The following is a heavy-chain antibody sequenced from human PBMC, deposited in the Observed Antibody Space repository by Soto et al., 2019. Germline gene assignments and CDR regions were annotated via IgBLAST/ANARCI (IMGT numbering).Heavy chain of an antibody. J-gene: IGHJ5*02. CDR1: GGSISSGGYY. D-gene: IGHD2-2*01. V-gene: IGHV4-31*03. CDR3: ARVRGNPLLGWFDP. Sequence: QVQLQESGPGLVKPSQTLSLTCTVSGGSISSGGYYWSWIRQHPGKGLEWIGYIYHSGTTYYNPSLKGRVTISVDTAKNQFSLKLTSVTAADTAVYYCARVRGNPLLGWFDPWGQGTLVTVSS. CDR2: IYHSGTT.